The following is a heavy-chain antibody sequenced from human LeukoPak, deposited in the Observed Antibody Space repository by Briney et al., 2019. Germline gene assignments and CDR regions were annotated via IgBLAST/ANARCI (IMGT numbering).Heavy chain of an antibody. Sequence: ASVKVSCKASGYTFTGYYMHWVRQAPGQGLEWMGRINPNSGGTNYAQKFQGRVTMTRDTSISTAHMELSRLRSDDTAVYYCARDPGPYYYDSSGGPDYWGQGTLVTVSS. CDR1: GYTFTGYY. D-gene: IGHD3-22*01. CDR2: INPNSGGT. V-gene: IGHV1-2*06. J-gene: IGHJ4*02. CDR3: ARDPGPYYYDSSGGPDY.